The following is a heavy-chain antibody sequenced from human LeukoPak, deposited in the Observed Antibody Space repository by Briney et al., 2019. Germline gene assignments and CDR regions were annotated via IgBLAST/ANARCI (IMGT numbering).Heavy chain of an antibody. CDR1: GGSISNYY. CDR3: ARRASTGYYSD. V-gene: IGHV4-59*08. D-gene: IGHD3-22*01. Sequence: TSETLSLTCSVSGGSISNYYWIWIRQPPGMGLEWIGNIYYSGSTNYNPSLKSRVTISVETSKNQLSLKPSSVTAADTAVYYCARRASTGYYSDWGQGTLVTVSS. CDR2: IYYSGST. J-gene: IGHJ4*02.